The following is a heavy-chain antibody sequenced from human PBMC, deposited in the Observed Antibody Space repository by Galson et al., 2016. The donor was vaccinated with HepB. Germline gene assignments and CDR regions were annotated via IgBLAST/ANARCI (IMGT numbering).Heavy chain of an antibody. D-gene: IGHD3-10*01. CDR3: ARDGRGPGSDPGFDP. J-gene: IGHJ5*02. CDR2: IYHSGST. Sequence: LSLTCAVSGGSISSSNWWSWVRQPPGKGLEWIGEIYHSGSTNYNPSLKSRVTISVDKSKNQFSLKLTSVTAADTAVYYCARDGRGPGSDPGFDPWGQGVLVTVSS. V-gene: IGHV4-4*02. CDR1: GGSISSSNW.